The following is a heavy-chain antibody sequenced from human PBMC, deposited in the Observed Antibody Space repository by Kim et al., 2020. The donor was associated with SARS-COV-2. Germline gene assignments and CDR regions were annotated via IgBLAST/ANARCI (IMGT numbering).Heavy chain of an antibody. Sequence: KFQGRVTITADKSTSTAYMELSSLRSEDTAVYYCARVGGSYGLTGFDYWGQGTLVTVSS. CDR3: ARVGGSYGLTGFDY. J-gene: IGHJ4*02. D-gene: IGHD1-26*01. V-gene: IGHV1-69*04.